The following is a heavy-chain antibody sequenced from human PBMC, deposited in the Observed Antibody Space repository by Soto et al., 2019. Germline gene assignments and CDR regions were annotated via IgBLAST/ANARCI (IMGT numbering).Heavy chain of an antibody. CDR2: ISYDGSNK. CDR1: GLTFGSYG. J-gene: IGHJ4*02. V-gene: IGHV3-30*18. Sequence: GGSLRLSCAASGLTFGSYGMHWVRQAPGKGLEWVAVISYDGSNKYYADSVKGRFTISRDNSKNTLYLQMNSLRAEDTAVYYCAKLGPTAMGYYFDYWGQGTLVTVSS. D-gene: IGHD5-18*01. CDR3: AKLGPTAMGYYFDY.